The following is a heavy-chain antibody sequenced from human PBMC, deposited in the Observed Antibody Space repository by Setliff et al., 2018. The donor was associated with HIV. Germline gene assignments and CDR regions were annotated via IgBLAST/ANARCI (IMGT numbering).Heavy chain of an antibody. CDR3: ARAPWIQLWDLLDY. CDR2: MSYDGNNK. CDR1: GFIFSSYA. J-gene: IGHJ4*02. D-gene: IGHD5-18*01. V-gene: IGHV3-30*01. Sequence: GSLRLSCAASGFIFSSYAMHWVRQAPGKGLEWVAVMSYDGNNKYYADSVKGRFTISRDNSKNTLYLQMNSLRPEDTAVYYCARAPWIQLWDLLDYWGQGTLVTVSS.